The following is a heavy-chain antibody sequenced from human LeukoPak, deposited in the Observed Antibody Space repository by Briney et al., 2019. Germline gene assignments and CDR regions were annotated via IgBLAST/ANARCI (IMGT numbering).Heavy chain of an antibody. D-gene: IGHD3-22*01. CDR3: ARDRPDYYDSSGYHLAAFDI. CDR2: IYYSGST. J-gene: IGHJ3*02. CDR1: GGSISSYY. V-gene: IGHV4-59*01. Sequence: SETLSLTCTVSGGSISSYYWSWIRQPPGKGLGWIGYIYYSGSTNYNPSLKSRVTISVDTSKNQFSLKLSSVTAADTAVYYCARDRPDYYDSSGYHLAAFDIWGQGTMVTVSS.